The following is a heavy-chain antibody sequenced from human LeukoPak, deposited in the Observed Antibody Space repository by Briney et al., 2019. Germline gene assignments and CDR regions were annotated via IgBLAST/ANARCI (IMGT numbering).Heavy chain of an antibody. Sequence: SETLSLTCAVYGGSFSGYYWTWIRQTPGKGLEWIGQIYHSGTTNYNPSLKSRVTISVDTSKNQFSLKLTSVTAADTAVYYCARAYDDDYYYYMDVWGKGTTVTVSS. CDR3: ARAYDDDYYYYMDV. V-gene: IGHV4-34*01. J-gene: IGHJ6*03. CDR1: GGSFSGYY. CDR2: IYHSGTT. D-gene: IGHD3-3*01.